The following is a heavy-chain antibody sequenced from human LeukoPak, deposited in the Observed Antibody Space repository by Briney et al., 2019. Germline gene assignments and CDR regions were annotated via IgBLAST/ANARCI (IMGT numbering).Heavy chain of an antibody. V-gene: IGHV3-21*04. Sequence: PGGSLRLSCAASGFTFSSYSMNWVRQAPGKGLEWVSSISSSSSYIYYADSVKGRFTISRDNSKNTLYLQMNSLRAEDTAVYYCAKDALTMVRGVHLDYWGQGTLVTVSS. CDR2: ISSSSSYI. J-gene: IGHJ4*02. CDR3: AKDALTMVRGVHLDY. CDR1: GFTFSSYS. D-gene: IGHD3-10*01.